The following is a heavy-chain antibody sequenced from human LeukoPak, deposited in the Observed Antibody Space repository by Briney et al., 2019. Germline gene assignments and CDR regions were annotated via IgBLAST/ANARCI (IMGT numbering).Heavy chain of an antibody. CDR2: IYYSGST. J-gene: IGHJ4*02. CDR1: GGSINSYY. D-gene: IGHD5-18*01. V-gene: IGHV4-59*08. CDR3: ARGYVANTNGFDY. Sequence: KSSETLSLTCTVSGGSINSYYWSWIRQPPGKGLEWIGYIYYSGSTNYNPSLKSRVTISVDTSKNQFSLKLSSVTAADTAVYYCARGYVANTNGFDYWGQGTLVTVSS.